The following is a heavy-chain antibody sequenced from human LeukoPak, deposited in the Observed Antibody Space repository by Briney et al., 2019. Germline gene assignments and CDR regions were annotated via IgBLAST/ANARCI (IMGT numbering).Heavy chain of an antibody. V-gene: IGHV4-39*01. J-gene: IGHJ3*02. CDR2: IYYSGST. CDR3: ARLLYYYDSSGYYYTGAFDI. CDR1: GGSISSSSYY. Sequence: PETLSLTCTVSGGSISSSSYYWGWIRQPPGKGLEWIGSIYYSGSTYYNPSLKSRVTISVDTSKNQFSLKLSSVTAADTAVYYCARLLYYYDSSGYYYTGAFDIWGQGTMVTVSS. D-gene: IGHD3-22*01.